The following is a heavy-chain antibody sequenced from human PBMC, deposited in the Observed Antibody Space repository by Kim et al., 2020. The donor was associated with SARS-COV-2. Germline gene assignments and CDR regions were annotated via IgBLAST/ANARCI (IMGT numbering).Heavy chain of an antibody. CDR1: GGTFSSYA. J-gene: IGHJ4*02. CDR3: ARVNCSGGSCYYYFDY. D-gene: IGHD2-15*01. Sequence: SVKVSCKASGGTFSSYAISWVRQAPGQGLEWMGGIIPIFGTANYAQKFQGRVTITADESTCTAYMELSSLRSEDTAVYYCARVNCSGGSCYYYFDYWGQGTLVTVSS. V-gene: IGHV1-69*13. CDR2: IIPIFGTA.